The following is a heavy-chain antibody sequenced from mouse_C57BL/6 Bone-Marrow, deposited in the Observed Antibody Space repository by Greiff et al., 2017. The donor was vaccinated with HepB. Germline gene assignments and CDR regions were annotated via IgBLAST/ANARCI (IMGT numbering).Heavy chain of an antibody. J-gene: IGHJ3*01. D-gene: IGHD1-1*01. CDR2: ISYDGSN. Sequence: DVQLQESGPGLVKPSQSLSLTCSVTGYSITSGYYWNWIRQFPGNKLEWMGYISYDGSNNYNPSLKNRIPITRDTSKNQFFLKLNSVTTEDTATYYGARDQDYYGSSYLSWFAYWGQGTLVTVSA. CDR1: GYSITSGYY. CDR3: ARDQDYYGSSYLSWFAY. V-gene: IGHV3-6*01.